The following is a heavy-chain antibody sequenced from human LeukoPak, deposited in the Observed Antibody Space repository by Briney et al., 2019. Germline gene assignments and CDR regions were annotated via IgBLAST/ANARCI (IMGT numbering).Heavy chain of an antibody. J-gene: IGHJ4*02. V-gene: IGHV3-21*01. CDR1: GFTFSSYS. CDR3: ARYYYDSSGYYQKDY. D-gene: IGHD3-22*01. CDR2: ISGSSSYI. Sequence: GGSLRLSCAASGFTFSSYSMNWVRQAPGKGLEWVSSISGSSSYIYYADSVKGRFTISRDNAKNSLYLQMNSLRAEDTAVYYCARYYYDSSGYYQKDYWGQGTLVTVSS.